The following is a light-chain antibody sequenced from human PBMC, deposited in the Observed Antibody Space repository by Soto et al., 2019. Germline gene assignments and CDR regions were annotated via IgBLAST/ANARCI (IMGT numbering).Light chain of an antibody. J-gene: IGKJ2*01. CDR2: GAS. CDR1: QSVGRD. CDR3: QQYNDWPYT. V-gene: IGKV3-15*01. Sequence: EIVMTQSPATLSMSPGERDTLFCRASQSVGRDLAWYQQKPGQAPRLLIYGASTRATGVPARFIGGGSGTAFTLTVNRLQSEDLAVYYCQQYNDWPYTFGQGTKLEIK.